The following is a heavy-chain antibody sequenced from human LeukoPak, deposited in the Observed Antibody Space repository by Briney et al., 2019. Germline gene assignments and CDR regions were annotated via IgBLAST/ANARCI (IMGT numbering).Heavy chain of an antibody. CDR3: ARENTVMGFDY. J-gene: IGHJ4*02. D-gene: IGHD4-17*01. CDR2: IYYSGST. V-gene: IGHV4-59*12. CDR1: GGSISSYY. Sequence: SETLSLTCTVSGGSISSYYWSWIRQPSGKGLEWIGYIYYSGSTNYNPSLKSRVTISVDTSKNQFSLQLNSVTPEDTAVYYCARENTVMGFDYWGQGTLVTVSS.